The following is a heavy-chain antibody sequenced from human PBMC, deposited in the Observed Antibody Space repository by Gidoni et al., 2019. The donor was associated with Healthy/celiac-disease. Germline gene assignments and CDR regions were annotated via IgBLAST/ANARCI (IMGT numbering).Heavy chain of an antibody. CDR2: SNHSGST. V-gene: IGHV4-34*01. J-gene: IGHJ2*01. D-gene: IGHD6-19*01. Sequence: QVQLQQWGAGLLKPSETLSLTCAGYVGSFSGYYWSWIRQPPGKGLEWIGESNHSGSTNYNPSLKSRVTISVDTSKNQFSLKLSSVTAADTAVYYCARGGIAVAGIGRYFDLWGRGTLVTVSS. CDR1: VGSFSGYY. CDR3: ARGGIAVAGIGRYFDL.